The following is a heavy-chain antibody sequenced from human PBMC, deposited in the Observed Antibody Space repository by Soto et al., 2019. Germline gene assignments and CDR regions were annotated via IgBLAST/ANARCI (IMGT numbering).Heavy chain of an antibody. V-gene: IGHV3-53*01. CDR1: GLTVGDNY. Sequence: VHMVESGGGLIQPGGSLRLSCAASGLTVGDNYMSWVRQAPGMGLEWVSAMYYNGTTYYADSVKGRFTISRDTSKNTLSLQMDSLRVEDTAVYYCVRPLSSGRNYGKDVWGQGTTVTVSS. J-gene: IGHJ6*02. CDR2: MYYNGTT. CDR3: VRPLSSGRNYGKDV. D-gene: IGHD3-10*01.